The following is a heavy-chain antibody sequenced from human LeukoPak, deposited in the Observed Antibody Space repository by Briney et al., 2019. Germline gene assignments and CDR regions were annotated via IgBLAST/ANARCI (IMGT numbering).Heavy chain of an antibody. J-gene: IGHJ4*02. Sequence: GGSLRLSCAVSGFTFSDYYMSWIRQAPGKGLEWVANIKQDGSEKYYVDSVKGRFTISRDNAKNSLYLQMNSLRAEDTAVYYCARDRGSVYRSDYFDYWGQGTLVTVSS. CDR2: IKQDGSEK. CDR3: ARDRGSVYRSDYFDY. D-gene: IGHD3-16*02. CDR1: GFTFSDYY. V-gene: IGHV3-7*01.